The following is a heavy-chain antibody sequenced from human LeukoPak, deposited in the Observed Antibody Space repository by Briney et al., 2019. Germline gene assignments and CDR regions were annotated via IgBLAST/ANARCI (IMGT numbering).Heavy chain of an antibody. CDR3: ARDLRGGSGSYYLYCYYYMDV. V-gene: IGHV4-59*01. Sequence: PSETLSLTCTVSGGSISSYYWSWIRQPPGKGLEWIGYIYYSGSTNYNPSLKSRVTISVDTSKNQFSLKLSSVTAADTAVYYCARDLRGGSGSYYLYCYYYMDVWGKGTTVTVSS. J-gene: IGHJ6*03. CDR1: GGSISSYY. CDR2: IYYSGST. D-gene: IGHD3-10*01.